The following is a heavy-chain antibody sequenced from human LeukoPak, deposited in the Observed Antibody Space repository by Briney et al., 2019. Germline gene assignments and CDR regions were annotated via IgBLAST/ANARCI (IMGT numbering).Heavy chain of an antibody. J-gene: IGHJ6*03. CDR3: ARVKAAYDILTGYRNYYYYYMDV. Sequence: SETLSLTCTVSGGSISSGSYYWSWIRQPAGKGLEWIGRIYTSGSTNYNPSLKSRVTISVDTSKNQFSLKLSSVTAADTAVYYCARVKAAYDILTGYRNYYYYYMDVWGKGTTVTVSS. V-gene: IGHV4-61*02. CDR1: GGSISSGSYY. CDR2: IYTSGST. D-gene: IGHD3-9*01.